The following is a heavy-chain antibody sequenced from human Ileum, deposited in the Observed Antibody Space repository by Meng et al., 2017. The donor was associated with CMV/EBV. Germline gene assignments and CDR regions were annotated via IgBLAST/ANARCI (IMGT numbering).Heavy chain of an antibody. CDR1: GGSYTGYI. CDR2: INYSETI. CDR3: ARRVGSGRYYFDY. D-gene: IGHD3-10*01. Sequence: AVYGGSYTGYIFSWIRQSPGKGLEWIGEINYSETINYNPSHKSRVTMSVDASRNQFSLKLSSVTAADTALYYCARRVGSGRYYFDYWSQGTLVTVSS. J-gene: IGHJ4*02. V-gene: IGHV4-34*01.